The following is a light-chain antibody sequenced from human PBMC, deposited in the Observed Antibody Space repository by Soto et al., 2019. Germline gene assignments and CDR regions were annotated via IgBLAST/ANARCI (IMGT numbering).Light chain of an antibody. V-gene: IGKV3-15*01. Sequence: EILMTQSPATLSVSPGERATLSCRASQSVSSNLAWYQQKPGQAPRLLIYGASTRATGIPAMFSGSGSGTEFTLTISSLQSEDFAVYYCQQYNNWPRTFGQGTKVEIK. CDR1: QSVSSN. CDR3: QQYNNWPRT. J-gene: IGKJ1*01. CDR2: GAS.